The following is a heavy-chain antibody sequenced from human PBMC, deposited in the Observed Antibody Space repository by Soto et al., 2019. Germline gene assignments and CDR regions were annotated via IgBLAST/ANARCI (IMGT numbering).Heavy chain of an antibody. Sequence: PSETLSLTCTVSGGSISSYYWSWIRQPPGKGLEWIGYIYYSGSTNCNPSLKSRVTISVDTSKNQFSLNLSSVTAADTAVYYCARLRGYYYGSGSYYPPYGMDVWGQGTTVTVSS. CDR2: IYYSGST. V-gene: IGHV4-59*01. J-gene: IGHJ6*02. CDR1: GGSISSYY. CDR3: ARLRGYYYGSGSYYPPYGMDV. D-gene: IGHD3-10*01.